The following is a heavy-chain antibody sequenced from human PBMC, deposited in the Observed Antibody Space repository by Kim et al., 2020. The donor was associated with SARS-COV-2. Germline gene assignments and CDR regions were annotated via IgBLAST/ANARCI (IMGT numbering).Heavy chain of an antibody. J-gene: IGHJ5*02. CDR2: VYHTGTT. V-gene: IGHV4-59*08. CDR1: GGSISSYY. Sequence: SETLSLTCSVSGGSISSYYWSWIRQPPGKGLEWIAYVYHTGTTVYDPSLKSRVTISMDTSKNQFSLKLRSVTAADTAIYYCARHRGGSDWSNWFDPWGQG. D-gene: IGHD6-19*01. CDR3: ARHRGGSDWSNWFDP.